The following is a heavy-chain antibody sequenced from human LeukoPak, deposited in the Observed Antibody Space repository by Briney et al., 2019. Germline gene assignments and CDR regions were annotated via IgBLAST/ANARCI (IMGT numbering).Heavy chain of an antibody. Sequence: SETLSLTCSVSGGSTRSGRHHWAWVRQPPGKGLEFIGSLDESGRPYYNAPLKSRVTIPEDSSGKQFSLNLSSVTAADTAVYYCARDLGGYPFFMDVWGRGTTVIVSS. D-gene: IGHD2-15*01. J-gene: IGHJ6*03. CDR2: LDESGRP. CDR1: GGSTRSGRHH. V-gene: IGHV4-39*07. CDR3: ARDLGGYPFFMDV.